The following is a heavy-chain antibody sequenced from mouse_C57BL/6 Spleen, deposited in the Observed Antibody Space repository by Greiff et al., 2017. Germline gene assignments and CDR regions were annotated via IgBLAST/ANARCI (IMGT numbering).Heavy chain of an antibody. D-gene: IGHD1-1*01. CDR1: GFTFSDYG. CDR3: ARHYYGSSLDY. J-gene: IGHJ2*01. V-gene: IGHV5-17*01. CDR2: ISSGSSTI. Sequence: EVHLVESGGGLVKPGGSLKLSCAASGFTFSDYGMHWVRQAPEKGLEWVAYISSGSSTIYYADTVKGRFTISRDNAKNTLFLQMTSLRSEDTAMYYCARHYYGSSLDYWGQGTTPTVSS.